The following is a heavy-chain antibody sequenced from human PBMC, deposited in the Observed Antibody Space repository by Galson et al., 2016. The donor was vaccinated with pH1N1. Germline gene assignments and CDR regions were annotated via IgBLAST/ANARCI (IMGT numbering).Heavy chain of an antibody. D-gene: IGHD4-17*01. CDR2: VNPGGSTI. Sequence: QSGAEVKKPGESLKISCKASGYRFTNYWNAWVRQVPGKGLEWVGVVNPGGSTIRYSPPFQGQVTIPSDKSINTAYLQWVSLKASDTATYYCARQYDFGDYRGNAFDIWGLGTMVIVSS. J-gene: IGHJ3*02. CDR3: ARQYDFGDYRGNAFDI. CDR1: GYRFTNYW. V-gene: IGHV5-51*03.